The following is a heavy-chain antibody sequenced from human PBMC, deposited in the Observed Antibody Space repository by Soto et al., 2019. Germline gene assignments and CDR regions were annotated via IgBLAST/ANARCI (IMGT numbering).Heavy chain of an antibody. J-gene: IGHJ6*02. Sequence: PGGSLRLSCAASGFTFSDYYMSWIRQAPGKGLEWVSYISSSSSYTNYADSVKGRFTISRDNAKNSLYLQMNSLRAEDTAVYYWGRDGGKQLPGGLYYYYYGRDVGGQGTRFTFP. D-gene: IGHD6-6*01. CDR3: GRDGGKQLPGGLYYYYYGRDV. V-gene: IGHV3-11*05. CDR1: GFTFSDYY. CDR2: ISSSSSYT.